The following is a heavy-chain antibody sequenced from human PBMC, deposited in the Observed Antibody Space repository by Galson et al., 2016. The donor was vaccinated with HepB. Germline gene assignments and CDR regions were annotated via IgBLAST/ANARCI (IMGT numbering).Heavy chain of an antibody. CDR3: AKGMWELVREGMDV. CDR1: GFTFDDYA. Sequence: SLRLSCAASGFTFDDYAMHWVRQAPGKGLEWVSGISWNSGRIGYADSVKGRFIISRDNAKNSLYVQMNSLRPEDTALYYCAKGMWELVREGMDVWGQGTTVTVSS. D-gene: IGHD1-26*01. J-gene: IGHJ6*02. V-gene: IGHV3-9*01. CDR2: ISWNSGRI.